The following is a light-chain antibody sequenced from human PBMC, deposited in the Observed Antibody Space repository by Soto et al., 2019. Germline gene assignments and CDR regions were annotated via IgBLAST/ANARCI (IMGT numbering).Light chain of an antibody. CDR2: DAS. CDR3: QQHFNWPPLT. CDR1: QSVGTF. Sequence: VLLTQSPATLSLSPGERATLSCRASQSVGTFLVWYQQRPVQAPRLLIYDASTRATGIPARFNASGSGTDFTLTISSLEPEHFAIYYCQQHFNWPPLTFGGGTKVEIK. V-gene: IGKV3-11*01. J-gene: IGKJ4*01.